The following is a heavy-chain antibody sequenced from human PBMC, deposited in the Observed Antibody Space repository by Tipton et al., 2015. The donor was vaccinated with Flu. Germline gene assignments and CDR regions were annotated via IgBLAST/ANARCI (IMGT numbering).Heavy chain of an antibody. Sequence: TLSLTCSVSGGSVSVPGYYWTWIRQPPGKGLEYIGQISYSGDSNNNPSLKSRVTIPLDSSKNSFSLKLTSVTPADTAMYYCARGDYGDYDHEADGFDIWGQGTLVTVSA. J-gene: IGHJ3*02. D-gene: IGHD4-17*01. CDR2: ISYSGDS. CDR1: GGSVSVPGYY. CDR3: ARGDYGDYDHEADGFDI. V-gene: IGHV4-61*08.